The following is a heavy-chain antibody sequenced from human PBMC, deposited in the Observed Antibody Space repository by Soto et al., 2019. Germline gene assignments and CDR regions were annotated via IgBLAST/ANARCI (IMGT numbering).Heavy chain of an antibody. Sequence: GSLRLSCAASGFTFSSYAMSWVRQAPGKGLEWVSAISGSGGSTYYADSVKGRFTISRDNSKNTLYLQMNSLRAEDTAVYYCAIDLHYYDSSGYPPYTDFDYSGQGTLVTVST. CDR2: ISGSGGST. D-gene: IGHD3-22*01. CDR1: GFTFSSYA. CDR3: AIDLHYYDSSGYPPYTDFDY. V-gene: IGHV3-23*01. J-gene: IGHJ4*02.